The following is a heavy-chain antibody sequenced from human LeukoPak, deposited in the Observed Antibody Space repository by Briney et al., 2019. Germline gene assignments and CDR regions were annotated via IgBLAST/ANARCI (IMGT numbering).Heavy chain of an antibody. CDR1: GGSISTTNYY. V-gene: IGHV4-39*01. Sequence: SETLSLTCTVSGGSISTTNYYWGWIRRPPGRDLEWIGSIYSSGNTYYNPSLESRVTISVDTSKNQLSLKLTSATAADTSVYYCARHSGLRSPFDPWGQGTLVTVSS. CDR2: IYSSGNT. D-gene: IGHD3-3*01. CDR3: ARHSGLRSPFDP. J-gene: IGHJ5*02.